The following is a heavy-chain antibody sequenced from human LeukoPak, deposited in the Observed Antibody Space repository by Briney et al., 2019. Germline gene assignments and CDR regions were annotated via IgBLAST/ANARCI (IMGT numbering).Heavy chain of an antibody. Sequence: ASVKVSCKASGYTFTSYDIHWVRQASGHGREWVGGMNPKSDHTGLAQRFQGRVTLTRNTSISTAYMELSSLTSEDTAMYYCTRGPSYHSKWVGGMWFDPWGQGTLVSVSS. V-gene: IGHV1-8*01. D-gene: IGHD3-10*01. CDR2: MNPKSDHT. CDR1: GYTFTSYD. CDR3: TRGPSYHSKWVGGMWFDP. J-gene: IGHJ5*02.